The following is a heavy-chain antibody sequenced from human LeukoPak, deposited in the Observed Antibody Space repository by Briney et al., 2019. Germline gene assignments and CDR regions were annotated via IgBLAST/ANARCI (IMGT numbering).Heavy chain of an antibody. CDR3: ARSYYYDSSGYFFDY. CDR1: GGSISSYY. Sequence: SETLSLTCTVSGGSISSYYWSWIRQPPGKGLEWIGYIYYSGSTNHNPSLKSRVTISVDTSKNQFSLKLSSVTAADTAVYYCARSYYYDSSGYFFDYWGQGTLVTVSS. V-gene: IGHV4-59*01. CDR2: IYYSGST. J-gene: IGHJ4*02. D-gene: IGHD3-22*01.